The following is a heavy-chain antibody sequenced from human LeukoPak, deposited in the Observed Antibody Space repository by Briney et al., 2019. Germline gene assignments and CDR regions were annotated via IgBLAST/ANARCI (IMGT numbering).Heavy chain of an antibody. Sequence: SGTLSLTCTVYGGSIISSHWWSWVRQPPGKGLEWIGEICHSGSTNYNPSLKSRVTISVDKSKNQFSLKLSSVTAADTAVYYCARDPLYCSSTSCYSAQWWFDPWGQGTLVTVSS. V-gene: IGHV4-4*02. J-gene: IGHJ5*02. CDR2: ICHSGST. CDR1: GGSIISSHW. D-gene: IGHD2-2*01. CDR3: ARDPLYCSSTSCYSAQWWFDP.